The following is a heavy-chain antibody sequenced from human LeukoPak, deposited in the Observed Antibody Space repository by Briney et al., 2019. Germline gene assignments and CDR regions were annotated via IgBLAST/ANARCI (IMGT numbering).Heavy chain of an antibody. CDR3: ARQDTSYYGMDV. J-gene: IGHJ6*02. CDR1: GGSISSGGYY. D-gene: IGHD5-18*01. V-gene: IGHV4-39*01. CDR2: IYYSGST. Sequence: SQTLSLTCTVSGGSISSGGYYWSWIRQPPGKGLEWIGSIYYSGSTYYNPSLKSRVTISVDTSKNQFSLKLSSVTAADTAVYYCARQDTSYYGMDVWGQGTTVTVSS.